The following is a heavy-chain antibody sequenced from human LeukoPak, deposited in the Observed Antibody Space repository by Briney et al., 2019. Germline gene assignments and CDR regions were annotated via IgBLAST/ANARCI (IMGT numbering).Heavy chain of an antibody. CDR2: INPILGIA. Sequence: SGRVSCKASGGTFSSYAISWVRQAPGQGLEWMGRINPILGIANYAQKFQGRVTITADKSTSTVYMELSSLRSEDTAVYYCAREGGDYDSSGYYYVGAFDYWGQGTLVTVSS. CDR3: AREGGDYDSSGYYYVGAFDY. V-gene: IGHV1-69*04. CDR1: GGTFSSYA. J-gene: IGHJ4*02. D-gene: IGHD3-22*01.